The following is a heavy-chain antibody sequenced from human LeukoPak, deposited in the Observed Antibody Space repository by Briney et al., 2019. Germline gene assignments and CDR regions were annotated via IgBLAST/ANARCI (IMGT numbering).Heavy chain of an antibody. CDR2: INHSGST. CDR3: ASPRGSSFGYDY. D-gene: IGHD6-13*01. Sequence: SETLSLTCAVYGGSFSGYYSSWIRQPPGKGLAWIGEINHSGSTNYNPSLKSRVTISVDTSKNQFSLKLSSVTAADTAVYYCASPRGSSFGYDYWGQGTLVTVSS. V-gene: IGHV4-34*01. CDR1: GGSFSGYY. J-gene: IGHJ4*02.